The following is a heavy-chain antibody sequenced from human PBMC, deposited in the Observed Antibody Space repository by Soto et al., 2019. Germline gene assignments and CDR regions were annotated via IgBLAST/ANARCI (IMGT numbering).Heavy chain of an antibody. V-gene: IGHV4-61*01. CDR3: ARTPYSSSWFVRWFDP. Sequence: PSETLSLTCTVSGGSVSSGSYFWSWIRQPPGKGLEWIGYIYYSGSAKYSPSLKSRVTISIDTSTNQFSLEMTSVTAADTAVYFCARTPYSSSWFVRWFDPWGQGTLVTVSS. CDR1: GGSVSSGSYF. J-gene: IGHJ5*02. CDR2: IYYSGSA. D-gene: IGHD6-13*01.